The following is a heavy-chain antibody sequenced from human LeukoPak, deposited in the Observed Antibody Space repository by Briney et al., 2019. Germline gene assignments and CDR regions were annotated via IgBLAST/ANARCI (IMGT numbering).Heavy chain of an antibody. J-gene: IGHJ5*02. Sequence: PWRSLRLSCAASGFTFSSYAMHWVRQAPGKGLEWVAVISYDGSNKYYADSVKGRFTISRDNSKNTLYLQMNSLRAEDTAVYYCARDAYYDFWSGYRPFSWFDPWGQGTLVTVSS. CDR1: GFTFSSYA. CDR2: ISYDGSNK. D-gene: IGHD3-3*01. CDR3: ARDAYYDFWSGYRPFSWFDP. V-gene: IGHV3-30*01.